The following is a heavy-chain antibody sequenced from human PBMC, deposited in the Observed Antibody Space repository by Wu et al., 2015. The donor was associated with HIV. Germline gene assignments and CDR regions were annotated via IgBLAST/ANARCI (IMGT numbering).Heavy chain of an antibody. CDR2: IIPIFGTA. D-gene: IGHD3-10*01. CDR1: GGTFSSYA. CDR3: ARELPMVRGVKGRGNYGMDV. Sequence: QVQLVQSGAEVKKPGSSVKVSCKASGGTFSSYAISWVRQAPGQGLEWMGGIIPIFGTANYAQKFQGRVTITTDESTSTAYMELSSLRSEDTAVYYCARELPMVRGVKGRGNYGMDVWGQGTTVTVSS. V-gene: IGHV1-69*05. J-gene: IGHJ6*02.